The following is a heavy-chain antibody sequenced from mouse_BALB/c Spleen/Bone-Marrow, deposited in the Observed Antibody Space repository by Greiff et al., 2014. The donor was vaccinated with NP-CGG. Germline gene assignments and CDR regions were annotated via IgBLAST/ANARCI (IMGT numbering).Heavy chain of an antibody. D-gene: IGHD1-1*01. CDR2: IDPANGNT. CDR1: GFNIKDTY. V-gene: IGHV14-3*02. CDR3: AMYYYGSSLFAY. Sequence: EVQLQQSGAELVKPGASVKLSCTASGFNIKDTYMHWVKQRPEQGLEWIGRIDPANGNTKYDPKFQGKATITADTCSNTAYRQLSSLTSEDTAVYYCAMYYYGSSLFAYWGQGTLVTVSA. J-gene: IGHJ3*01.